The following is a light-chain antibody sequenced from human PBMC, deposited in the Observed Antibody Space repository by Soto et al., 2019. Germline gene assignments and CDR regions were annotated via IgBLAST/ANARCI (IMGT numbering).Light chain of an antibody. CDR2: GAS. J-gene: IGKJ2*01. CDR3: QQYGRSPYT. V-gene: IGKV3-20*01. CDR1: QVVNYNY. Sequence: EIVLTQSPDTLSLSLGERATISCRASQVVNYNYLAWYQQKPGQAPRLLIYGASNRPGGIPDKFSGSGSGTDFTFTINRLEPEDFAVYYCQQYGRSPYTFAQGTKLEI.